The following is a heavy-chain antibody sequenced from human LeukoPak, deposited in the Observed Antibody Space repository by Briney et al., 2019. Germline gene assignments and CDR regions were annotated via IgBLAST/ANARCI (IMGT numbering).Heavy chain of an antibody. Sequence: SETLSLTCTVSGGSISSGGYYWSWIRQPPGKGLEWIGYIYYSGSTNYNPSLKSRVTISVDTSKNQFSLKLSSVTAADTAVYYCARPRLRGYDGTFDLWGRGTLVTVSS. J-gene: IGHJ2*01. CDR1: GGSISSGGYY. CDR3: ARPRLRGYDGTFDL. CDR2: IYYSGST. D-gene: IGHD5-12*01. V-gene: IGHV4-61*08.